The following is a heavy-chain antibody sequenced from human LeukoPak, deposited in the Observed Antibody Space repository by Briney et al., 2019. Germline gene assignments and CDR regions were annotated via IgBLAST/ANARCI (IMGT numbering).Heavy chain of an antibody. D-gene: IGHD2-15*01. CDR2: IYSGGST. Sequence: GGSLRLSCAASGFTFSSYSMNWVRQAPGKGLEWVSVIYSGGSTYYADSVKGRFTISRDNSKNTLYLQMNSLRAEDTAVYYCARGAGGRGSYFDYWGQGTLVTVSS. CDR1: GFTFSSYS. J-gene: IGHJ4*02. CDR3: ARGAGGRGSYFDY. V-gene: IGHV3-66*01.